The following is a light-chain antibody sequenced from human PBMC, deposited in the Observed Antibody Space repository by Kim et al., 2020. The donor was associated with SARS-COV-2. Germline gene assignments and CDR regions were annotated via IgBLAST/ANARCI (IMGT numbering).Light chain of an antibody. CDR2: GAS. Sequence: SVSPGRRATLSCKTSQNIGINLAWYQQKPGQAPRLLIYGASTRATGVSGSFSGSGSGTDFTLTISSLQSEDLAVYYCQQYGDWPYVFGQGTKLEI. J-gene: IGKJ2*01. CDR1: QNIGIN. V-gene: IGKV3-15*01. CDR3: QQYGDWPYV.